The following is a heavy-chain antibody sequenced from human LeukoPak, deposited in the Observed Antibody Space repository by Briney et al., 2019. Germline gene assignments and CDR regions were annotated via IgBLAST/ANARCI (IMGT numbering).Heavy chain of an antibody. CDR3: ASVSVVYYDSSGYYPDY. D-gene: IGHD3-22*01. CDR1: GFTVSSNY. Sequence: GGSLRLSCAASGFTVSSNYMSWVRQAPGKGLEWVSVIYSGGSTYYADSVKGRFTISRDNSKNTLYLQMNSLRAEDTAVYYCASVSVVYYDSSGYYPDYWGQGTLVTVSS. V-gene: IGHV3-66*01. J-gene: IGHJ4*02. CDR2: IYSGGST.